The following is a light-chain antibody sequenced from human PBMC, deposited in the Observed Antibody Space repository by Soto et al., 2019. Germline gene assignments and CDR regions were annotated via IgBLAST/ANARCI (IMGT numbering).Light chain of an antibody. Sequence: QSALTQPASVSGSPGQSITISCTGTSSDVGGYNYVSWYQQYPGKAPKLMMYDVSNRPSGVSNRFSGSKSGNTASLTISGLQAEDEDDYYCSSYTISNTLVFGSGTKLTVL. CDR2: DVS. V-gene: IGLV2-14*01. CDR1: SSDVGGYNY. CDR3: SSYTISNTLV. J-gene: IGLJ1*01.